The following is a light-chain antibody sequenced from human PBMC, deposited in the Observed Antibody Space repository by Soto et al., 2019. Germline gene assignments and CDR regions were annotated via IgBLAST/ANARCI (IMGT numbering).Light chain of an antibody. CDR3: CSYAGSSTYV. CDR2: EGS. CDR1: SSDVGNYNL. V-gene: IGLV2-23*01. Sequence: QFVLTQPASVSGSPGQSITISCTGTSSDVGNYNLVSWYQQHPGKAPKLMIYEGSKRPSGVSNRLSGSKSGNTSSLTISILHAEDEADYYCCSYAGSSTYVFGTGTKVTVL. J-gene: IGLJ1*01.